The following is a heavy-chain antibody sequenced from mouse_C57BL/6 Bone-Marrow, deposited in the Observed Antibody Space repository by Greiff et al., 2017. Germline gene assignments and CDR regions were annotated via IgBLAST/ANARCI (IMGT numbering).Heavy chain of an antibody. J-gene: IGHJ3*01. CDR3: ACDWFAY. V-gene: IGHV5-9*01. CDR2: ISGGGGNT. CDR1: GFTFSSYT. Sequence: DVHLVESGGGLVKPGGSLKLSCAASGFTFSSYTMSWVRQTPEKRLEWVATISGGGGNTYYPDSVKGRFTISRDNAKNTLYLQMSSLRSEDTALYYCACDWFAYWGQGTLVTVSA.